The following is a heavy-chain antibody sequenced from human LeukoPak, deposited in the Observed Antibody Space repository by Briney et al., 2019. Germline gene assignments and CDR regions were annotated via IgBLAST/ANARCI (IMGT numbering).Heavy chain of an antibody. CDR2: IYYSGST. V-gene: IGHV4-59*08. D-gene: IGHD3-9*01. CDR1: GGSFSGYY. CDR3: ARHFPGYPFQH. J-gene: IGHJ1*01. Sequence: SETLSLTCAVYGGSFSGYYWSWIRQPPGKGLEWIGYIYYSGSTNYNPSLKSRVTISVDTSKNQFSLKLSSVTAADTAVYYCARHFPGYPFQHWGQGTLVTVSS.